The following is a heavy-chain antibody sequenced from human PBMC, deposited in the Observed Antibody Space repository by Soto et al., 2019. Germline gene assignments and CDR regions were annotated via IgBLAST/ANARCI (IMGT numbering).Heavy chain of an antibody. V-gene: IGHV3-30-3*01. Sequence: QVQLVESGGGVVQPGRSLRLSCAASGFTFSSYAMHWVRQAPGKGLEWVAVISYDGSNKYYADSVKGRFTISRDNSKNTLYLQMNSPRAEDTAVYYCAREGAYAFDIWGQGTMVTVSS. CDR1: GFTFSSYA. J-gene: IGHJ3*02. CDR3: AREGAYAFDI. CDR2: ISYDGSNK.